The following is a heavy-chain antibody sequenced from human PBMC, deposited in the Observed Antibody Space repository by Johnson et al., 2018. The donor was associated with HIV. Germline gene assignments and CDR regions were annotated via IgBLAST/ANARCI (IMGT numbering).Heavy chain of an antibody. V-gene: IGHV3-33*06. CDR3: AKDRDSSSWYGYDAFDI. CDR2: IWYDGTNK. J-gene: IGHJ3*02. CDR1: GFTFSSYD. D-gene: IGHD6-13*01. Sequence: QVQLVESGGGLVQPGGSLRLSCAASGFTFSSYDMHWVRHAPGKGLEWVVVIWYDGTNKYYEDSVTGRFPVSRDSSKNTLYLQMNSRRAEDTAVYYCAKDRDSSSWYGYDAFDIWGQGTMVTVSS.